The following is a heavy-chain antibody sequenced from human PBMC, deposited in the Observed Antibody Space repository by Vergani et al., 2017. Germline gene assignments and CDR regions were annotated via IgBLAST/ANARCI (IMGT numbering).Heavy chain of an antibody. V-gene: IGHV1-69*01. J-gene: IGHJ6*02. CDR2: IIPIFGTA. CDR3: AGGDYSSSSLKYDYGMDG. Sequence: QVQLVQSGAEVKKPGSSVKVSCKASGGTFSSYAISWVRQAPGQGLEWMGGIIPIFGTANYAQKFQGRVTITADESTSTAYMELSSLRSEDTAVYYCAGGDYSSSSLKYDYGMDGWGQGTTVTVSS. CDR1: GGTFSSYA. D-gene: IGHD6-6*01.